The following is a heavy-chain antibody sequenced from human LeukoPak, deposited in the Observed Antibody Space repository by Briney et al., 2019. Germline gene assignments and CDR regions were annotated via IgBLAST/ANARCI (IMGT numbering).Heavy chain of an antibody. CDR1: GFTFSSHA. D-gene: IGHD3-10*01. CDR3: ARAPRGFGELLPYYFDY. J-gene: IGHJ4*02. Sequence: PGGSLRLSCAASGFTFSSHAMNWVRQAPGKGLEWVSYISSSGSTIYYADSVKGRFTISRDNAKNSLYLQMNGLRAEDTAVYYCARAPRGFGELLPYYFDYWGQGTLVTVSS. V-gene: IGHV3-48*04. CDR2: ISSSGSTI.